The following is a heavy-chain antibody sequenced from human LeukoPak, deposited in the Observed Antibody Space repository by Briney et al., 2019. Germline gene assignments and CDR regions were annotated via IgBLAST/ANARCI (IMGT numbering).Heavy chain of an antibody. J-gene: IGHJ4*02. CDR1: GFTFSDYA. D-gene: IGHD3-22*01. CDR2: INGNGGST. CDR3: AKVRPFTPIAVVPEYFDY. V-gene: IGHV3-23*01. Sequence: GGSLRLSCAASGFTFSDYAITWLRQAPGKGLEWVSQINGNGGSTSYADSVRGRFTVCRDNSKNMLYLQMNCLRLDHTAVYYCAKVRPFTPIAVVPEYFDYWGQGTLVAVSS.